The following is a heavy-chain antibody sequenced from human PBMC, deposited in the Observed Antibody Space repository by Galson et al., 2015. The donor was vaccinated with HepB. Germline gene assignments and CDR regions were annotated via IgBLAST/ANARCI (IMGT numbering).Heavy chain of an antibody. CDR1: GFTFSSYS. D-gene: IGHD5/OR15-5a*01. J-gene: IGHJ4*02. Sequence: SLRLSCAASGFTFSSYSMNWVRQAPGKGLEWVSSISSSSSYIYYADSVKGRFTISRDNAKNSLYLQMNSLRAEDTAVYYCATGYRVTNHFDYWGQGTLVTVSS. CDR2: ISSSSSYI. V-gene: IGHV3-21*01. CDR3: ATGYRVTNHFDY.